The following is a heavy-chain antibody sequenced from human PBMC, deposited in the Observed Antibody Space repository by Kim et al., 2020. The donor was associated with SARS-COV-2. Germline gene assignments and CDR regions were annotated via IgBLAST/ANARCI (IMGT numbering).Heavy chain of an antibody. J-gene: IGHJ6*02. CDR3: ASGGGDYDILTGAPKPYYYYGMDV. CDR2: ISSSGSTI. D-gene: IGHD3-9*01. Sequence: GGSLRLSCAASGFTFSDYYMSWIRQAPGKGLEWVSYISSSGSTIYYADSVKGRFTISRDNAKNSLYLQMNSLRAEDTAVYYCASGGGDYDILTGAPKPYYYYGMDVWGQGTTVTVSS. CDR1: GFTFSDYY. V-gene: IGHV3-11*01.